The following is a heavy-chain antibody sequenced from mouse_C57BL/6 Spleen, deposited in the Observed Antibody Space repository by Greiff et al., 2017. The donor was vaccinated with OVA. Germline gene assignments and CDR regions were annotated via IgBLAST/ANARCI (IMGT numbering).Heavy chain of an antibody. D-gene: IGHD1-1*01. Sequence: EVQLQQSGPELVKPGASVKISCKASGYTFTDYYMNWVKQSPGKSLEWIGDINPNNGGTSYNQKFKGKATLTVDTSSSTAYMELRSLTSEDSAVYYCARGRIATVVANPFDYWGQGTTLTVSS. CDR3: ARGRIATVVANPFDY. CDR1: GYTFTDYY. CDR2: INPNNGGT. J-gene: IGHJ2*01. V-gene: IGHV1-26*01.